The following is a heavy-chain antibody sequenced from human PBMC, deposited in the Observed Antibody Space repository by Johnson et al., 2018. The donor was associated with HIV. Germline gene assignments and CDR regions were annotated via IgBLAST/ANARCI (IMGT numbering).Heavy chain of an antibody. CDR3: ASVEPSRRAIDAFDI. CDR1: GFTVSSNY. V-gene: IGHV3-53*01. CDR2: IYSGGST. J-gene: IGHJ3*02. Sequence: EVQLVESGGDLIQPGGSLRLSCAASGFTVSSNYMSWVRQAPGKGLEWVSTIYSGGSTYYADSVKGRFTISRNNANNSLYLQLNSLRAEDTAVYDCASVEPSRRAIDAFDIWGQGTMVTVSS.